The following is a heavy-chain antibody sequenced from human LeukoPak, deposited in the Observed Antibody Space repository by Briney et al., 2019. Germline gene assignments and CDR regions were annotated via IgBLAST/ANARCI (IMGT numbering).Heavy chain of an antibody. J-gene: IGHJ4*02. CDR1: GGTFISYA. CDR3: ARDYYDSSGYYKFDY. Sequence: GASVKVSCKASGGTFISYAISWVRQAPGQGLEWMGGIIPIFGTANYAQKFQGRVTITADESTSTAYMELSSLRSEDTAVYYCARDYYDSSGYYKFDYWGQGTLVTVSS. V-gene: IGHV1-69*13. CDR2: IIPIFGTA. D-gene: IGHD3-22*01.